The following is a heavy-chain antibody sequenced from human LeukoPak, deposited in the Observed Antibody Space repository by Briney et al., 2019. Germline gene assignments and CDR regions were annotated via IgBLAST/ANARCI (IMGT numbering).Heavy chain of an antibody. CDR3: ARANYDYVWGSYRLIPGSLFDY. Sequence: ASVKVSCKTSGYTFTGYYMHWVRQAPGQGLEWMGWINPNSGGTNYAQKFQGRVTMTRDTSISTAYMELSRLRSDDTAVYYCARANYDYVWGSYRLIPGSLFDYWGQGTLVTVSS. J-gene: IGHJ4*02. D-gene: IGHD3-16*02. CDR2: INPNSGGT. V-gene: IGHV1-2*02. CDR1: GYTFTGYY.